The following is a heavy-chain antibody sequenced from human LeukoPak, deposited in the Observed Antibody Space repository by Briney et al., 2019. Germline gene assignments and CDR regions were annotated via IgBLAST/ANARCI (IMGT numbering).Heavy chain of an antibody. Sequence: ASVKVSCTASGYTFTSYAMHWVRQAPGQRLEWMGWINAGNGNTKYSQKFQGRVTITRDTSASTAYMELSSLRSEDTAVYYYARGSGWYSVEFDYWGQGTLVTVSS. CDR3: ARGSGWYSVEFDY. D-gene: IGHD6-19*01. V-gene: IGHV1-3*01. CDR1: GYTFTSYA. J-gene: IGHJ4*02. CDR2: INAGNGNT.